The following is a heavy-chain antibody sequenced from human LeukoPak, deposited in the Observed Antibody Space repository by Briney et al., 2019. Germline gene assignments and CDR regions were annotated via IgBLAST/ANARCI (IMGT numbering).Heavy chain of an antibody. CDR3: AQEGGSYYKDY. CDR1: GFTFSSFA. Sequence: QPGGSLRLSCAASGFTFSSFAMSWVRQAPGKGLEWVSAISGSGGSTYYADSVQGRFTISRDNSKNTLYLQMNSLSAEDTAVYYCAQEGGSYYKDYWGQGTLVTVSS. D-gene: IGHD1-26*01. CDR2: ISGSGGST. V-gene: IGHV3-23*01. J-gene: IGHJ4*02.